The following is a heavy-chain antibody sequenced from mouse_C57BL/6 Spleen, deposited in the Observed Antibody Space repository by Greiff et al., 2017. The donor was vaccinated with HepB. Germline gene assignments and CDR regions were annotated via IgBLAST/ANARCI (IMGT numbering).Heavy chain of an antibody. D-gene: IGHD1-1*01. CDR1: GYTFTDYN. CDR3: ARDYGSPYYAMDY. V-gene: IGHV1-18*01. J-gene: IGHJ4*01. CDR2: INPNNGGT. Sequence: EVQLVESGPELVKPGASVKIPCKASGYTFTDYNMDWVKQSHGKSLEWIGDINPNNGGTIYNQKFKGKATLTVDKSSSTAYMELRSLTSEDTAVYYCARDYGSPYYAMDYWGQGTSVTVSS.